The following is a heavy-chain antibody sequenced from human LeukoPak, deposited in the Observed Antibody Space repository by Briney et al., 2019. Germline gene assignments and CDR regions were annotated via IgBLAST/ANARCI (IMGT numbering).Heavy chain of an antibody. CDR3: AAELYSGTYGRCCSFAF. V-gene: IGHV1-58*01. J-gene: IGHJ4*02. D-gene: IGHD1-26*01. CDR2: IIVGSGRT. CDR1: GFTFSNSA. Sequence: TVKVSCKASGFTFSNSAVQWVRQARGQRLEWIGWIIVGSGRTHYAQNLQERITITRDMSTNTAYMELSSLRSDDTAVYYCAAELYSGTYGRCCSFAFWGQGTQVTVSS.